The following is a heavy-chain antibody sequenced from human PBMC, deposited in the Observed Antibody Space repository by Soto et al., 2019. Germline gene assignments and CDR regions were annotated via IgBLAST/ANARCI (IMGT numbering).Heavy chain of an antibody. D-gene: IGHD1-26*01. CDR2: IYHSASA. V-gene: IGHV4-30-2*01. Sequence: TSETLSLTCAVSGGSISSGGYSWSWIRQPPGEGLELIGYIYHSASANYNPSLKSRVSMSVETSENQFSLRMTSVTAADAAVYFCARVKYTGSNSYFDFWGLGTVVTVSS. CDR3: ARVKYTGSNSYFDF. J-gene: IGHJ4*02. CDR1: GGSISSGGYS.